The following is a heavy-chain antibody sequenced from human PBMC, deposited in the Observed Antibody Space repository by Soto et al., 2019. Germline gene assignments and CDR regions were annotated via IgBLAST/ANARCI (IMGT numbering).Heavy chain of an antibody. V-gene: IGHV3-30*18. Sequence: HPGGSLRLSCAASGFTFSSYGMHWVRQAPGKGLEWVAVISYDGSNKFYADSVKGRFTISRDNSKNTLYLQMSSLRAEDTAVYYCAKVITYFDFWSGPGYWGQGTLVTVSS. CDR3: AKVITYFDFWSGPGY. CDR1: GFTFSSYG. D-gene: IGHD3-3*01. CDR2: ISYDGSNK. J-gene: IGHJ4*02.